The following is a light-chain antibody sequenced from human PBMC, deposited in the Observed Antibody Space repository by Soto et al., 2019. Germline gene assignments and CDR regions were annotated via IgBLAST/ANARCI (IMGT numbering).Light chain of an antibody. CDR2: AAS. CDR1: RGVGSD. CDR3: LKDYSDSWK. V-gene: IGKV1-6*01. J-gene: IGKJ1*01. Sequence: QMTQSPSSLSASAVEKITITFRASRGVGSDVGWYQQKPGQAPKLLIYAASNMYAGVPSRFSGSRSGTEFTLTISSLQPEDFASYYCLKDYSDSWKFGQGTKVDIK.